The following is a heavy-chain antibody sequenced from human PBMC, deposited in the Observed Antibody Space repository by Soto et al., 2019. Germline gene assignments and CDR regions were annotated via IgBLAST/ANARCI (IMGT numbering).Heavy chain of an antibody. CDR3: AKRGAGHYFDY. V-gene: IGHV3-23*01. J-gene: IGHJ4*02. Sequence: EVQLLESGGGLVQPGGSLRLSCAASGFTFSSYAMSWVRQAPGKGLEWVAVISGSGGSTYYADSVKGRFTISRDNSKNTLYLQMNSLRAEDPAVYYCAKRGAGHYFDYWGQGTLVTVSS. D-gene: IGHD1-26*01. CDR1: GFTFSSYA. CDR2: ISGSGGST.